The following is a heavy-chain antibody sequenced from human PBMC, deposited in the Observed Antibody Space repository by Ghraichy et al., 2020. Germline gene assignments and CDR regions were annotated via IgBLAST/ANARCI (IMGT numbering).Heavy chain of an antibody. CDR2: INPSTGTT. CDR3: ARPARGGAFDL. CDR1: AYTFTDYY. D-gene: IGHD2-2*01. V-gene: IGHV1-46*01. J-gene: IGHJ3*01. Sequence: ASVKVSCKASAYTFTDYYIHWVRQAPGQGLEWVGIINPSTGTTNYAQNFQGRVSFTRDTSTSTVYMELTSLRSEDTALYSCARPARGGAFDLWGQGTMVTVSS.